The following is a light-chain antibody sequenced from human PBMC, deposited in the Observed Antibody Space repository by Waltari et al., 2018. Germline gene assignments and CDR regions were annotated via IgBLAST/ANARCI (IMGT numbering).Light chain of an antibody. Sequence: DIQLTQSPSSVSASVGDRVTITCRARQGLRNWLVWYQQKPGKAPKLLIFGATTLQSGVPSRFSGSGSGTDFTLTISSLQPEDFATYYCQQANTFPLTFGGGTKVEIK. CDR1: QGLRNW. CDR2: GAT. V-gene: IGKV1-12*01. J-gene: IGKJ4*01. CDR3: QQANTFPLT.